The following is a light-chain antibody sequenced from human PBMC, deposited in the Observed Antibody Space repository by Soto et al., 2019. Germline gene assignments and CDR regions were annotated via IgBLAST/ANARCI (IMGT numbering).Light chain of an antibody. Sequence: QSALTQPASVSGSPGQSITISCTGTSSDIGAYNFVSWYQQHPGKAPKLMLYDVNIRPSGVSNRFSGSKSGNTASLTISGLQVEEEADYYCTSWTTSATMIFGGGTKLTVL. J-gene: IGLJ2*01. CDR2: DVN. CDR3: TSWTTSATMI. CDR1: SSDIGAYNF. V-gene: IGLV2-14*03.